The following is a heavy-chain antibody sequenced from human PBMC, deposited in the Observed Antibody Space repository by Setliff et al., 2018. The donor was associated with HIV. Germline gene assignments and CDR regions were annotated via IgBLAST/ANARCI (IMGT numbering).Heavy chain of an antibody. CDR2: IYYSGST. D-gene: IGHD2-2*01. CDR3: ARVKGVYCSSVSCYPSWFDP. CDR1: GGSISSNSYY. J-gene: IGHJ5*02. V-gene: IGHV4-39*01. Sequence: PSETLSHTCTVSGGSISSNSYYWGWIRQPPGKGLEWIGSIYYSGSTYYNPSLRSRVTISVDTSKTQFSLNLSSVTAADTAVYYCARVKGVYCSSVSCYPSWFDPWGQGTLVTVSS.